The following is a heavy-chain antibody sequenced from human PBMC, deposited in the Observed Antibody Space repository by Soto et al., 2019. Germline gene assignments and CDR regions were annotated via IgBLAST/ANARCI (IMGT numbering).Heavy chain of an antibody. CDR1: GFTFSTHA. V-gene: IGHV3-30-3*01. D-gene: IGHD6-13*01. CDR2: VSVDGSNK. J-gene: IGHJ4*02. CDR3: ARDQTGITTAGGGRIDH. Sequence: QVQLVESGGGVVQPGRSLRLSCAASGFTFSTHAMHWVRQAPGKGLECVAIVSVDGSNKYYADSVKGRFTISRDNSKNTLYLQMRGLTPEDTAVYYCARDQTGITTAGGGRIDHWGQGTLVTVSS.